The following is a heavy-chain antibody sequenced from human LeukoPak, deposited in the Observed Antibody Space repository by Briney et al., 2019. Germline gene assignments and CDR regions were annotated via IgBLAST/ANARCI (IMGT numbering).Heavy chain of an antibody. Sequence: ASVKVSCKASGYTFTSYYMHWVRQAPGQGLEWMGIINPSGGSTSYARKFQGRVTMTRDTSTSTVYMELSSLRSEDTAVYYCASSGWYTTPYDYWGQGTLVTVSS. V-gene: IGHV1-46*03. CDR1: GYTFTSYY. CDR2: INPSGGST. CDR3: ASSGWYTTPYDY. J-gene: IGHJ4*02. D-gene: IGHD6-19*01.